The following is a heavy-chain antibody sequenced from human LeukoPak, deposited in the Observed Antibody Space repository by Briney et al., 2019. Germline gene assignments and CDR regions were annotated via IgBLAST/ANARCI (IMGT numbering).Heavy chain of an antibody. D-gene: IGHD5-24*01. CDR2: INHSGST. CDR1: GGSFSGYY. J-gene: IGHJ2*01. CDR3: ARARRLQLRYFDL. V-gene: IGHV4-34*01. Sequence: SETLSLTCAVYGGSFSGYYWSLIRQPPGKGLEWIGEINHSGSTNYNPSLKSRVTISVDTSKNQFSLKLSSVTAADTAVYYCARARRLQLRYFDLWGRGTLVTVSS.